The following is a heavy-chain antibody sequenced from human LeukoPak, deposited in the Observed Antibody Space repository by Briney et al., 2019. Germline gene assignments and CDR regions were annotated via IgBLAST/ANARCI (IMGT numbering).Heavy chain of an antibody. CDR3: ATASSGLFY. CDR1: GLTFSNAW. J-gene: IGHJ4*02. CDR2: TKRKTDGETT. D-gene: IGHD3-16*01. Sequence: GGSLRLPCAASGLTFSNAWMSWVRQAPGEGLEWVGRTKRKTDGETTEYVAPVKGRFTISRDDSKNTLYQQMNSPKTEDTGVYYCATASSGLFYWGQGTLVTVSS. V-gene: IGHV3-15*01.